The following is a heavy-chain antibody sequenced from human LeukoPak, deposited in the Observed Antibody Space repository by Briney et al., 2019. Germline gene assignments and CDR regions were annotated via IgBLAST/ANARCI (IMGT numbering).Heavy chain of an antibody. V-gene: IGHV3-23*01. CDR2: ISGGGRST. CDR1: GFSFNTCA. J-gene: IGHJ4*02. Sequence: PGGSLRVSCAASGFSFNTCAMSWVRQALGKGLEWVSTISGGGRSTDYADSVKGQFTISRDNSKNTLYLQMNSLRAEDTAVYYCARERYFDYWGQGTLVTVSS. CDR3: ARERYFDY.